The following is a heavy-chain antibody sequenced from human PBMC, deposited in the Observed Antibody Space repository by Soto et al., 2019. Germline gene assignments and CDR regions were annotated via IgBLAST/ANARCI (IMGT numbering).Heavy chain of an antibody. CDR2: IVPVFGTP. CDR1: GGSFPSDT. CDR3: TRPSSGYYHDAFDI. Sequence: QVQLMQSGAEVKKPGSSVKVSCKASGGSFPSDTISWVRQAPGQGLEWLGGIVPVFGTPNHAQKFQGRVTISADGSTNRAYMELTSLRPEDTAVYYCTRPSSGYYHDAFDIWDQGTLVTVSS. D-gene: IGHD3-22*01. J-gene: IGHJ3*02. V-gene: IGHV1-69*01.